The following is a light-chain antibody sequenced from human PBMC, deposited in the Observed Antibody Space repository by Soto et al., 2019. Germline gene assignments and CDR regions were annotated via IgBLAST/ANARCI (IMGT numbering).Light chain of an antibody. CDR1: QSVSSN. CDR2: AAS. Sequence: EIVMTQSPATLSVSPGERAPLSCRASQSVSSNVAWYQQKRGQAPRLLIYAASTRATGVPARFSGSGSGTEFTLSISSLQSEDFAVYYCHQYYNWPPYTFGQGTKVDIK. CDR3: HQYYNWPPYT. V-gene: IGKV3-15*01. J-gene: IGKJ1*01.